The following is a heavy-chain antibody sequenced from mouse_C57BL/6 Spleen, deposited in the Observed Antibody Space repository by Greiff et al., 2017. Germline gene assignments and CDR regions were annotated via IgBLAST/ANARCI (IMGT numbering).Heavy chain of an antibody. D-gene: IGHD3-2*02. CDR3: ARATAQATDY. CDR1: GFSLSTCGMG. V-gene: IGHV8-8*01. J-gene: IGHJ2*01. Sequence: QVTLKVSGPGILQPSQTLSLTCSFSGFSLSTCGMGVGWIRQPSGKGLEWLAHSWWDDDKYYNPALKSRLTISKDTSKNQVFLKLANVDTADTATYYCARATAQATDYWGQGTTLTVSS. CDR2: SWWDDDK.